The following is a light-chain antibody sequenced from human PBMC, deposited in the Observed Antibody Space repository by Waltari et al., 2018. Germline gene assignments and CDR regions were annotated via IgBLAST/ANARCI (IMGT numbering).Light chain of an antibody. CDR3: HVWDTSSNHYV. J-gene: IGLJ1*01. V-gene: IGLV3-21*02. Sequence: SYVLTQPPSVSVAPGQTARITCGGKQLGSQNVHCYQQKTGQAPMLVVYDDSDRPSWIPDRFSGSNSENTATLTISRVEGGDEADYYCHVWDTSSNHYVFGSGTKVTVL. CDR1: QLGSQN. CDR2: DDS.